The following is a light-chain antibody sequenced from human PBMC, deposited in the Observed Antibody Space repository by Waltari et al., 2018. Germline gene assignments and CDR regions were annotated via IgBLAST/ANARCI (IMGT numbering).Light chain of an antibody. CDR1: SSDVGFYTS. Sequence: QSALTQPALVSGPPGQSITISCYGTSSDVGFYTSISWYQQHPGKAPKLMIYDVSQRPSGVSDRFSGSKSGNTASLTISGLQAEDEADYYCNSYTGSSSWVFGGGTKVTVL. V-gene: IGLV2-14*01. J-gene: IGLJ3*02. CDR3: NSYTGSSSWV. CDR2: DVS.